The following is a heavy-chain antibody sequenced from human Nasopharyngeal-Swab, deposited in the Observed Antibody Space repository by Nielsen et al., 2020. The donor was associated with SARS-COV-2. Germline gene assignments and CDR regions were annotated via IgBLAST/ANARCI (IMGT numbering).Heavy chain of an antibody. CDR3: AKDVHGDYGGIDY. J-gene: IGHJ4*02. D-gene: IGHD4-17*01. V-gene: IGHV3-30*18. CDR2: ISYDGSNE. Sequence: GGSLRLSCAASGFTSSSSGMDWVRQAPGKGLEWVAVISYDGSNEYYEDSVKGRFTISRDNSKNTLYLQMNSLRVEDTAVYYCAKDVHGDYGGIDYWGQGTLVTVSS. CDR1: GFTSSSSG.